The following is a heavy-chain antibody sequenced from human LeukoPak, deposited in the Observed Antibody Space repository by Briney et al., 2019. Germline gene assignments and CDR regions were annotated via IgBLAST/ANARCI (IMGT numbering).Heavy chain of an antibody. CDR3: ARAASLDY. CDR1: GGSFSGYY. CDR2: INHSGST. Sequence: SETLSLTCAVYGGSFSGYYWSWIRQPPGKGLEWIGEINHSGSTNYNPSLKSRVTISVDTSKNQFSLRLDSVTAADTAVYYCARAASLDYWGQGILVTVSS. D-gene: IGHD2-2*01. J-gene: IGHJ4*02. V-gene: IGHV4-34*01.